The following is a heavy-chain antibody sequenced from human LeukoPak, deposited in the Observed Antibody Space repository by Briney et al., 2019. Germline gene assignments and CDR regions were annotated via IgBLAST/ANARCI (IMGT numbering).Heavy chain of an antibody. D-gene: IGHD4-23*01. V-gene: IGHV3-23*01. CDR2: ISGSGGST. Sequence: GGSLRLSCAASGFTFSSYAMSWVRQAPGKGLEWVSAISGSGGSTYYADSVKGRFTISRDNSKNTLYLQMNSLRAEDTAVYYCARSPGGNSQGLGYWGQGTLVTVSS. CDR1: GFTFSSYA. CDR3: ARSPGGNSQGLGY. J-gene: IGHJ4*02.